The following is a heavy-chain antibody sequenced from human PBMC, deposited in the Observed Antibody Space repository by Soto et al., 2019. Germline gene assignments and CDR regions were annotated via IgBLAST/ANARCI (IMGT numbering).Heavy chain of an antibody. V-gene: IGHV2-5*01. D-gene: IGHD6-19*01. Sequence: QITLKESGPTLLKPTQTLTLTCTFSGFSLSSNAVGVNWIRQPPGKALEWLALIYWNDDNHYSPSLRSRLTITKDTSKNQVVLTMTNVDPVDIATYSCAHGSGWLSDYWGQGTLVTVSS. CDR1: GFSLSSNAVG. J-gene: IGHJ4*02. CDR2: IYWNDDN. CDR3: AHGSGWLSDY.